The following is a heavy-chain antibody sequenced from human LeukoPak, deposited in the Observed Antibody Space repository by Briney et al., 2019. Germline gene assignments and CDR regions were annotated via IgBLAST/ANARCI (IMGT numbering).Heavy chain of an antibody. J-gene: IGHJ2*01. D-gene: IGHD3-10*02. V-gene: IGHV4-31*03. Sequence: SETLSLTCTVSGGSISSGGYYWSWIRQHPGKGREWIVYIYYSGSTYYNPSLKSRVTISVDTSKNQFSLKLSSVTAADTAVYYCARVFGELLSYWYFDLWGRGTLVTVSS. CDR2: IYYSGST. CDR3: ARVFGELLSYWYFDL. CDR1: GGSISSGGYY.